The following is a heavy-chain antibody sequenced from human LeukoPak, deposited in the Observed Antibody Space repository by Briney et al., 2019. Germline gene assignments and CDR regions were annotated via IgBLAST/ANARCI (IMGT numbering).Heavy chain of an antibody. CDR1: GSSFTSYW. CDR2: IYPGDSDT. V-gene: IGHV5-51*01. Sequence: GESLKISCKGSGSSFTSYWIGWVRQMPGKGLEWMGIIYPGDSDTRYSPSFQGQVTISADKSISTAYLQWSSLKASDTAMYYRARHRSMVRGVIQGWFDPWGQGTLVTVSS. J-gene: IGHJ5*02. D-gene: IGHD3-10*01. CDR3: ARHRSMVRGVIQGWFDP.